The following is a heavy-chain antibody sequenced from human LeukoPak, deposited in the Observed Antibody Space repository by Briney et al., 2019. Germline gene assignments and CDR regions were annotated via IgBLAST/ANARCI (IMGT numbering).Heavy chain of an antibody. CDR1: GFTVSSNY. CDR3: ARDIGVGNLIVAETKPWGAFDI. D-gene: IGHD2/OR15-2a*01. Sequence: PGGSLRLSCAASGFTVSSNYMNWVRQAPGKGLEWVSVTYSGGSTYYADSVKGRFTISRDNSKNTLYLQMNSLRAEDTAVYYCARDIGVGNLIVAETKPWGAFDIWGQGTMVTVSS. CDR2: TYSGGST. J-gene: IGHJ3*02. V-gene: IGHV3-53*01.